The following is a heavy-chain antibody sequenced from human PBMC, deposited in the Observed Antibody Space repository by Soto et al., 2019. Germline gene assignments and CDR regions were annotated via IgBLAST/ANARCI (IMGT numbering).Heavy chain of an antibody. Sequence: LTCSVSGGSISSSGYYCTWIRQHPGKGLEWIGYVYYSGSTYYNPSLKSRVTISVDTSRNQFSLNLRSVTAADTAVYYCALDGGGYYHFDHWGQGTLVTVSS. D-gene: IGHD3-22*01. CDR3: ALDGGGYYHFDH. V-gene: IGHV4-31*03. CDR1: GGSISSSGYY. CDR2: VYYSGST. J-gene: IGHJ4*02.